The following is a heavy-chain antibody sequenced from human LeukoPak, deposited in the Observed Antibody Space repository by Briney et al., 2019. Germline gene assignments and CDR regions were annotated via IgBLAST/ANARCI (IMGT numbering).Heavy chain of an antibody. D-gene: IGHD5-24*01. CDR2: IKQDGSEK. CDR3: ARDQRNGYNYGAFGI. V-gene: IGHV3-7*01. CDR1: GFTFSSYW. J-gene: IGHJ3*02. Sequence: PGGSLRLSCAASGFTFSSYWMSWVRQAPGKGLEWVANIKQDGSEKYYVDSVKGRFTISRDNAKNSLYLQMNSLRAEDTAVYYCARDQRNGYNYGAFGIWGQGTMVTVSS.